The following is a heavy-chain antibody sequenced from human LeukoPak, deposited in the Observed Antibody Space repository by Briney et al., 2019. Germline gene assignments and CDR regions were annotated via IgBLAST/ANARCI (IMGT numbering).Heavy chain of an antibody. V-gene: IGHV3-23*01. CDR3: AKEDRHIVVVTVKSGFDY. J-gene: IGHJ4*02. D-gene: IGHD2-21*02. CDR1: GFTFSSYA. CDR2: ISGSGGST. Sequence: PGRSLRLSCAASGFTFSSYAMSWVRQAPGKGLEWVSAISGSGGSTYYADSVKGRFTISRDNSKNTLYLQMNSLRAEDTAVYYCAKEDRHIVVVTVKSGFDYWGQGTLVTVSS.